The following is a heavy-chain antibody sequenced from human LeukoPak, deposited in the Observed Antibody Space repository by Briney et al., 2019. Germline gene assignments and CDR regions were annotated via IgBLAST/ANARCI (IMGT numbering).Heavy chain of an antibody. D-gene: IGHD5-12*01. CDR1: GYTFTIYG. CDR3: ARDVSGYDSGFDY. J-gene: IGHJ4*02. CDR2: ISAYNGNT. Sequence: ASVTVSYTASGYTFTIYGISWVRQAPGQGGEWMGWISAYNGNTNYAQKLQGRVTMTTDTSTSTAYMELRSLRSDDAAVYYCARDVSGYDSGFDYWGQGTLVTVSS. V-gene: IGHV1-18*01.